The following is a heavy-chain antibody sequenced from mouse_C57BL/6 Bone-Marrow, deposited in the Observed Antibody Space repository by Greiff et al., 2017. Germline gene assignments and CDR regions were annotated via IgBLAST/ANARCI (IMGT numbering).Heavy chain of an antibody. J-gene: IGHJ3*01. CDR1: GYTFTSYW. D-gene: IGHD1-1*01. Sequence: QVHVKQSGAELAKPGASVKLSCKASGYTFTSYWLHWVKQRPGQGLEWIGYINPSSGYTKYNQKFKDKATLTADKSSSTAYMQLSSLTYEDSAVYYCARSRYYYPFAYWGQGTLVTVAA. CDR2: INPSSGYT. CDR3: ARSRYYYPFAY. V-gene: IGHV1-7*01.